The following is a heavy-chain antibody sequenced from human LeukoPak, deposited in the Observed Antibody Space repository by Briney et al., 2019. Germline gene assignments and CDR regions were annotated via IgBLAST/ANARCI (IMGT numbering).Heavy chain of an antibody. CDR3: AKATTGLYSSGWDLGFDY. D-gene: IGHD6-19*01. Sequence: GGSLRLSCAAPGFTFDDYAMHWVRQAPGKGLEWVSLISWDGGSTYYADSVKGRFTISRDNSKNSLYLQMNSLRAEDTALYYCAKATTGLYSSGWDLGFDYWGQGTLVTVSS. CDR2: ISWDGGST. J-gene: IGHJ4*02. V-gene: IGHV3-43D*03. CDR1: GFTFDDYA.